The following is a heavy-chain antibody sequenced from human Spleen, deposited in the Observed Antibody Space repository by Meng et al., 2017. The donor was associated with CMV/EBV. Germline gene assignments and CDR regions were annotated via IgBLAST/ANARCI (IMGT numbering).Heavy chain of an antibody. CDR2: TSYDGTNK. J-gene: IGHJ6*02. Sequence: GGSLRLSCAASGFTFSSYEMNWVRQAPGKGLEWVAVTSYDGTNKYYADSVKGRFTISRDNSKNTLYLQMNSLRGEDTALYYCARVSTVRGVIENYYHYGMDVWGQGTTVTVSS. CDR1: GFTFSSYE. V-gene: IGHV3-30-3*01. D-gene: IGHD3-10*01. CDR3: ARVSTVRGVIENYYHYGMDV.